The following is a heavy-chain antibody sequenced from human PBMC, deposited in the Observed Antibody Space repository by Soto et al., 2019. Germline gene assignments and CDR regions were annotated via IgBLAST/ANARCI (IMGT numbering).Heavy chain of an antibody. V-gene: IGHV1-69*12. Sequence: QVQLVQSGAEVKKPGSSVKVSCKASGGTFSSYAISWVRQAPGQGLEWMGGIIPIFGTANYAQKFQGRVTIXAXEXSSTAYMELSSLRSEETAVYYCASSVAKYYYYGMDVWGQGTTVTVSS. CDR1: GGTFSSYA. D-gene: IGHD5-12*01. J-gene: IGHJ6*02. CDR3: ASSVAKYYYYGMDV. CDR2: IIPIFGTA.